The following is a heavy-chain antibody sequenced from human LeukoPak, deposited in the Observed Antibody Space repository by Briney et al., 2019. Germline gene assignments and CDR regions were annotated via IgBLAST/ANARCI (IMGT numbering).Heavy chain of an antibody. J-gene: IGHJ4*02. CDR1: GFTFTSYA. V-gene: IGHV3-23*01. CDR3: AKEGLYCSSTSCYVEN. Sequence: PGGSLRLSCAASGFTFTSYAMSWVRQAPGKGLEWVSGISGSGGSTYYADSVKGRFTISRDNSKHTLYLQLNSLTAEDTAVYYCAKEGLYCSSTSCYVENWGQGTLVTVSS. CDR2: ISGSGGST. D-gene: IGHD2-2*01.